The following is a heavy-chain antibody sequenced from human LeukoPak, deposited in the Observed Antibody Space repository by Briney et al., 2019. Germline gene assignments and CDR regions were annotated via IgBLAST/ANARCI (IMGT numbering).Heavy chain of an antibody. V-gene: IGHV3-74*01. J-gene: IGHJ4*02. CDR2: INSDGSST. CDR1: GFTFSSYW. Sequence: GGSLRLSCAASGFTFSSYWMHWVRQAPGKGLVWVSRINSDGSSTSYADSVKGRFTISRDSSKNTLYLQMNSLRAGDTALYYCATVNYHSGNGYWGQGTLVTVSS. CDR3: ATVNYHSGNGY. D-gene: IGHD1-7*01.